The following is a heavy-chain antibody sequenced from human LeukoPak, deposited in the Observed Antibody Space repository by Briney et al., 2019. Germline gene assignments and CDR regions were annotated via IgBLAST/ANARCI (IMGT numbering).Heavy chain of an antibody. CDR1: AFTFSNYW. CDR3: ARDKSAGADTGSSFYY. D-gene: IGHD3-10*01. J-gene: IGHJ4*02. CDR2: IKQDGSEK. V-gene: IGHV3-7*03. Sequence: GGSLRLSCAASAFTFSNYWMTWVRQAPGKGLEWVASIKQDGSEKYYVDSVKGRFTFSRDNAKNSLYLQMDSLRAEDTAVYYCARDKSAGADTGSSFYYWGQGALVTVSS.